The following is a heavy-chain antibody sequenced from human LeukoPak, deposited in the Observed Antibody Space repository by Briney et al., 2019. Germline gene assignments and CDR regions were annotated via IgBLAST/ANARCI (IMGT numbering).Heavy chain of an antibody. J-gene: IGHJ4*02. CDR2: INPGESDI. CDR3: ASSIGLYGTSGYDH. D-gene: IGHD6-6*01. Sequence: GESLKISCKGSGYSFPTYWIGWVRQMPGKGLEWMGHINPGESDIRYRPSFQGQVTISADKSINTAYLQWSSLKASDSAMYYCASSIGLYGTSGYDHWGQGTLVTVSS. V-gene: IGHV5-51*01. CDR1: GYSFPTYW.